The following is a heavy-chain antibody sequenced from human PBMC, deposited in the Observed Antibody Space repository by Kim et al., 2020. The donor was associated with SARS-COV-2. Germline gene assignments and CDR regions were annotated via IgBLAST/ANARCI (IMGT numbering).Heavy chain of an antibody. V-gene: IGHV2-70*01. D-gene: IGHD3-22*01. J-gene: IGHJ4*02. Sequence: YYSTSLKTRLTISKDTSKNQVVLTMTNMDPVDTATYYCARSVPIGDYFDYWGQGILVTVSS. CDR3: ARSVPIGDYFDY.